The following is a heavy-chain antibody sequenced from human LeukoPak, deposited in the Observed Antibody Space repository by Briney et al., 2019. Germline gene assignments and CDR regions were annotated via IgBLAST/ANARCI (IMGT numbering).Heavy chain of an antibody. CDR2: IYPDDSNT. D-gene: IGHD6-13*01. Sequence: GESLKISCQGSGYNFPIYWLGWVRQMPGQGLEWMGIIYPDDSNTIYGPSFQGQVTISADKSINTAYLEWSSLKASDTAIYYCARQGAAGKYYYYYMDVWGKGTTVTVSS. V-gene: IGHV5-51*01. J-gene: IGHJ6*03. CDR3: ARQGAAGKYYYYYMDV. CDR1: GYNFPIYW.